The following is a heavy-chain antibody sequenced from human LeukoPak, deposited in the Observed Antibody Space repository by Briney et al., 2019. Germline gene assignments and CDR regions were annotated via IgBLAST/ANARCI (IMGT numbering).Heavy chain of an antibody. V-gene: IGHV3-23*01. CDR2: ISASGGDT. CDR1: GVSFSTYS. CDR3: AKDVRRCNGGCT. D-gene: IGHD2-8*01. Sequence: GGSLRLSCAASGVSFSTYSFSWVRQAPGKGLEWVSGISASGGDTYYADSVKGRFIISRDNSKNTLSLQMNSLRVEDTAIYYCAKDVRRCNGGCTWGQGTLVTVSS. J-gene: IGHJ5*02.